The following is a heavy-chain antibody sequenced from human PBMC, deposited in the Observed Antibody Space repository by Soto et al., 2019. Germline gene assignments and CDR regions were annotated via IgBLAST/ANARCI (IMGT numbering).Heavy chain of an antibody. CDR1: GYTFTRYG. CDR2: ISGYDGRT. J-gene: IGHJ6*02. V-gene: IGHV1-18*01. CDR3: AREGDVPYYYYSMDV. D-gene: IGHD3-16*01. Sequence: QVHLVQSGAEVKKPGASVKVSCKTSGYTFTRYGISWVRQAPGQGLEWMGWISGYDGRTNFAQKAQDRGTMTTDTSTRTGYMELRSLSSDDTAVYYCAREGDVPYYYYSMDVWGQGTTVTVSS.